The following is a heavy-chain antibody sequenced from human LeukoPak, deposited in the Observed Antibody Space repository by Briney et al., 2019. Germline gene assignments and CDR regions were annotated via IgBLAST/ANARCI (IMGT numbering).Heavy chain of an antibody. D-gene: IGHD4-17*01. V-gene: IGHV4-34*01. CDR3: ARGLGDYRMGCP. Sequence: SETLSLTCAVYGGSFSGYYWSWIRQPPGNGLEWIGEINHSGSTNYNPSLKSRVTISVDTSKNQFSLKLSSVTAADTAVYYCARGLGDYRMGCPWGQGTLVTGSS. J-gene: IGHJ5*02. CDR2: INHSGST. CDR1: GGSFSGYY.